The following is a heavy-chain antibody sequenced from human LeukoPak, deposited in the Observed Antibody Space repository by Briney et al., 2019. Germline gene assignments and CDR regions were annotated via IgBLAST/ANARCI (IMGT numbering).Heavy chain of an antibody. CDR3: VRDRSPDPITGTTDNWFDP. Sequence: PSETLSLTCTLSGGSISSSSYCWGWIRQSPGKGLEWIGSIYYSGSTYYNSSLKSRVTMSVDTSKNQFSLKLASVTAADTAVYYCVRDRSPDPITGTTDNWFDPWGQGTPVTVSS. V-gene: IGHV4-39*07. J-gene: IGHJ5*02. CDR2: IYYSGST. CDR1: GGSISSSSYC. D-gene: IGHD1-20*01.